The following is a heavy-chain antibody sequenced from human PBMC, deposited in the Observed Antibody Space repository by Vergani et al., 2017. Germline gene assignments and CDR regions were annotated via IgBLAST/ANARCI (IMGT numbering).Heavy chain of an antibody. V-gene: IGHV4-38-2*02. CDR1: GYSISRGFY. CDR3: GVIMVRSPRPDNWFDS. Sequence: QIQLQESGPGLVKPSETLSLTCSVSGYSISRGFYWAWIRQTPEKGLEWIGGMFHTGEASNSPSLQSRVAFSIDTSENQFSLQLTSVTAADTAVYFCGVIMVRSPRPDNWFDSWGRGTLVTVSS. D-gene: IGHD3-10*01. CDR2: MFHTGEA. J-gene: IGHJ5*01.